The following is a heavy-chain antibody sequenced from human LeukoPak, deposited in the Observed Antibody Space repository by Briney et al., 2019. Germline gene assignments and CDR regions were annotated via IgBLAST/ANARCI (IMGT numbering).Heavy chain of an antibody. D-gene: IGHD3-10*01. J-gene: IGHJ5*02. CDR2: INSDGSWT. CDR1: GNYW. Sequence: GGSLRLSCAASGNYWMHWVRQAPGKGLVWVSHINSDGSWTSYADSVKGRFTISRDNAKNSLYLQMNSLRAEDTAVYYCGRDYYGSGSYGWFDPWGQGNPGHRLL. V-gene: IGHV3-74*01. CDR3: GRDYYGSGSYGWFDP.